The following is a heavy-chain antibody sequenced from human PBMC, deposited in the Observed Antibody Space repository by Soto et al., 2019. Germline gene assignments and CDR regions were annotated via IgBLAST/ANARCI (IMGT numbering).Heavy chain of an antibody. D-gene: IGHD2-2*01. V-gene: IGHV1-3*01. Sequence: ASVKGSCKASGYTFTSYAMHWVRQAPGQRLEWMGWINAGNGNTKYSQKFQGRVTITRDTSARTAYMELSSLRSEDTAVYYCARDWCSSTSCYRGGSDYYGMDVWGQGTTVTVSS. J-gene: IGHJ6*02. CDR1: GYTFTSYA. CDR3: ARDWCSSTSCYRGGSDYYGMDV. CDR2: INAGNGNT.